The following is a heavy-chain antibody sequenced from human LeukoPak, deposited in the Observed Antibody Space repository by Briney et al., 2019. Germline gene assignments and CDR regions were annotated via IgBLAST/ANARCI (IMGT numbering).Heavy chain of an antibody. CDR2: ISWNGSST. D-gene: IGHD3-3*01. V-gene: IGHV3-20*04. CDR3: ARASYYDFWSGYVSNYYYMDV. J-gene: IGHJ6*03. CDR1: GFTFDDYG. Sequence: PGGSLRLSCAASGFTFDDYGMNWVRHAPGKGLEWVSGISWNGSSTSYADSVKGRFTISRDNAKNSLYLQMNSLRAEDTALYYCARASYYDFWSGYVSNYYYMDVWGKGTTVTVSS.